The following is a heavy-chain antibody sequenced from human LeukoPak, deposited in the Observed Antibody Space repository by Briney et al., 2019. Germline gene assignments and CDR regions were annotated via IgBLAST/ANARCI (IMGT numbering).Heavy chain of an antibody. Sequence: ASVKVSCKASGYTFTSYYMHWVRQAPGQGLEWMGIINPSGGSTSYAQKFQGRVTMTEDTSTDTAYMELSSLRSEDTAVYYCATDRGIAAARNEYFQHWGQGTLVTVSS. CDR3: ATDRGIAAARNEYFQH. CDR1: GYTFTSYY. D-gene: IGHD6-13*01. V-gene: IGHV1-46*01. J-gene: IGHJ1*01. CDR2: INPSGGST.